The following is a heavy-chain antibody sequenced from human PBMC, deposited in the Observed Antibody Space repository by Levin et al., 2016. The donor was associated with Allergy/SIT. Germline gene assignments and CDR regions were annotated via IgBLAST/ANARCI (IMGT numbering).Heavy chain of an antibody. Sequence: SETLSLTCSVSGASISNFYWSWIRQPAEKGLEWIGRIYPSGSTNYNPSLKSRTTMSVDTSKNQFSLNLASVTAADTAVYYCSRSRDYGDSPPAFDIWGQGTMVTVSS. J-gene: IGHJ3*02. D-gene: IGHD4-17*01. CDR1: GASISNFY. CDR3: SRSRDYGDSPPAFDI. V-gene: IGHV4-4*07. CDR2: IYPSGST.